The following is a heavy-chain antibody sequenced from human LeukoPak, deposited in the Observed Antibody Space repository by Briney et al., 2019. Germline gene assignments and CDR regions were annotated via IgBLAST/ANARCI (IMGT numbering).Heavy chain of an antibody. D-gene: IGHD6-19*01. CDR3: ATQVGSSGWRTRTNGMDV. J-gene: IGHJ6*02. V-gene: IGHV1-18*01. CDR1: GYTFTSYG. Sequence: GASVKVSCKASGYTFTSYGISWVRQAPGQGLEWMGWISAYNGNTNYAQKLQGRVTMTTDTSTSTAYMELRVLRSDDTAVYYCATQVGSSGWRTRTNGMDVWGQGTTVTVSS. CDR2: ISAYNGNT.